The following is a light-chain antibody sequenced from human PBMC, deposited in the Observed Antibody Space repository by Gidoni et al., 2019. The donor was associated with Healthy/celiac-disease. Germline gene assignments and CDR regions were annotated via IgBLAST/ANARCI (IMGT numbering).Light chain of an antibody. CDR2: DAS. V-gene: IGKV1-33*01. CDR3: QQYDNLPALT. CDR1: QDISNY. J-gene: IGKJ4*01. Sequence: DIYFNQNTSSLSASVGDRVTITCQASQDISNYLNWYQQKPGKAPKLLIYDASNLETGVPSRFSGSGSGTDFTFTISSLQPEDIATYYCQQYDNLPALTFGGGTKVEIK.